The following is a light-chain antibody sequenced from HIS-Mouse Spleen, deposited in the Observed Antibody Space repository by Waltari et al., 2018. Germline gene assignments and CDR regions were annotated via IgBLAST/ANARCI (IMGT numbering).Light chain of an antibody. Sequence: QSVLPQPPSASGTPGQRVTISCSGSSSNIGSNYVYWYQQLPGTAPKLRIYRNNQRPSGVRDRFSGSKSGTSGSPAMSGLRSEDEADYYCAAWDDSLSGPVFGGGTKLTVL. CDR3: AAWDDSLSGPV. J-gene: IGLJ3*02. CDR1: SSNIGSNY. V-gene: IGLV1-47*01. CDR2: RNN.